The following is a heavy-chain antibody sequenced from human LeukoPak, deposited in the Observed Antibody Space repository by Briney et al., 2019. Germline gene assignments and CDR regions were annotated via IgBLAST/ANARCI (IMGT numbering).Heavy chain of an antibody. CDR2: INHSGST. CDR1: GGSFSGYY. V-gene: IGHV4-34*01. CDR3: ARHGQWFGERDAFDI. J-gene: IGHJ3*02. Sequence: PSETLSLTCAVYGGSFSGYYWSWIRQPPGKGLEWIGEINHSGSTNYNPSLKSRVTISVDTSKNQFSLKLSSVTAADTAVYYCARHGQWFGERDAFDIWGQGTMVTVSS. D-gene: IGHD3-10*01.